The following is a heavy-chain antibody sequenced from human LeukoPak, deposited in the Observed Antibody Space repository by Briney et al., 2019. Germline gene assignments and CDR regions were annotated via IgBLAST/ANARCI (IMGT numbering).Heavy chain of an antibody. D-gene: IGHD4-17*01. V-gene: IGHV4-4*02. CDR2: VNLQGST. CDR3: ARGRLLRVTTPLDY. CDR1: GAYITSTNY. J-gene: IGHJ4*02. Sequence: SETLSLTCGVSGAYITSTNYWTWVRQPPGKGLEWIGEVNLQGSTNYNPSLMGRVAISVDMSENHISLQLTSVTAADTAVYYCARGRLLRVTTPLDYWGQGTLVTVSS.